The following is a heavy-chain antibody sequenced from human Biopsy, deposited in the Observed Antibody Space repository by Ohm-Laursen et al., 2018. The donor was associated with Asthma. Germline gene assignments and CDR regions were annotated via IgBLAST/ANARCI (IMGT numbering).Heavy chain of an antibody. CDR2: INPNSGGT. D-gene: IGHD3-10*01. CDR3: ASETGHSYGSGSEYYFDY. Sequence: ASVKVSCKASGYTFIGCHIHWMRQAPGQGLEWTGRINPNSGGTNYAQKFQGRVTMTRDTSISTAYMEVSRLRSDDTAVYYCASETGHSYGSGSEYYFDYWGLGTLVTVSS. CDR1: GYTFIGCH. V-gene: IGHV1-2*06. J-gene: IGHJ4*02.